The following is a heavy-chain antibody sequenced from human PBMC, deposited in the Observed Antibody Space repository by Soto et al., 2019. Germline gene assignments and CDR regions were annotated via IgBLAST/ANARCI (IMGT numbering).Heavy chain of an antibody. Sequence: GGSLRLSCATSGSPSSDYYMSWIRQAPGKGLEWLSHISPKSTYRNYADSVKGRFTISRDNTKSSLFLQMNSLGVEDTAVYYCARGGGGGLFEHWGQGVLVTLSS. V-gene: IGHV3-11*06. CDR2: ISPKSTYR. J-gene: IGHJ4*02. CDR1: GSPSSDYY. CDR3: ARGGGGGLFEH. D-gene: IGHD2-21*01.